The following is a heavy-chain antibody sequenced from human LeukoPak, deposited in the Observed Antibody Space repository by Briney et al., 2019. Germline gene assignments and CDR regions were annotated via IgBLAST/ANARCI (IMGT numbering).Heavy chain of an antibody. CDR2: ISSSGSTI. CDR1: GFSFSSYE. D-gene: IGHD3-10*01. V-gene: IGHV3-48*03. CDR3: VRDQCYGSGTFDY. J-gene: IGHJ4*02. Sequence: GGSLRLSCAASGFSFSSYEMNRVRQAPGKGLEWVSYISSSGSTIYYADSVKGRFTISRDNAKNSLYLQMNSLRAEDTAVYYCVRDQCYGSGTFDYWGQGTLVTVSS.